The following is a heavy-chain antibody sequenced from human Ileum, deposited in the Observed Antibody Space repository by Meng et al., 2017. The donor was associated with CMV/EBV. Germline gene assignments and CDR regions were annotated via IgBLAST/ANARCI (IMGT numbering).Heavy chain of an antibody. V-gene: IGHV3-7*01. CDR2: INQDGSQR. J-gene: IGHJ4*02. CDR1: GFTFNNYW. CDR3: ARDPPGDGGVTSDY. D-gene: IGHD7-27*01. Sequence: GESLKISCVASGFTFNNYWMNWVRQTPGKGLEWVANINQDGSQRYYLDSVKGRFSISRDNAKNALFLQMNGLRADDTALYYGARDPPGDGGVTSDYWGQGILVTVSS.